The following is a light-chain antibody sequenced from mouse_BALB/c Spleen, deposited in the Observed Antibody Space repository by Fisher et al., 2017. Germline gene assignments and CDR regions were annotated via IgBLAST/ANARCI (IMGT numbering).Light chain of an antibody. CDR2: RTS. CDR3: HQWSSYRT. CDR1: SSVSSSY. Sequence: DIVMTQSPAIMAASLGQKVTMTCSASSSVSSSYLHWYQQKSGASPKPLIHRTSNLASGVPSRFSGSGSGTFYSLTISSVEAEDAADYYCHQWSSYRTFGGGTKLEIK. V-gene: IGKV4-58*01. J-gene: IGKJ1*01.